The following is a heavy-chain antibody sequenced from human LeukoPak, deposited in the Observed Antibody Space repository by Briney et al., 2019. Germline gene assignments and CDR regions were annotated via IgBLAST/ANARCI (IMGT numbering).Heavy chain of an antibody. D-gene: IGHD2-21*02. CDR3: ARAGAEVTSHFDS. CDR1: GYTFTRYG. V-gene: IGHV1-18*01. CDR2: IGSYNGNT. J-gene: IGHJ4*02. Sequence: ASVKVSCKASGYTFTRYGVSWVRQAPGQGLEWVGWIGSYNGNTNYAQRLQHRITVTSDTSTSTAYMELSSLRSDDTAMYYCARAGAEVTSHFDSWGQGTLVTVSS.